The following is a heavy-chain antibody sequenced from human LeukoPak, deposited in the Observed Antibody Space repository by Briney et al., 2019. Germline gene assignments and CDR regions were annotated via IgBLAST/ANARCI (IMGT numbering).Heavy chain of an antibody. V-gene: IGHV1-46*03. CDR2: MFSSGGNT. J-gene: IGHJ4*02. Sequence: ASVTVSFKSSLYTFTPYNMHWVRQPPGQEREGMGTMFSSGGNTRYAHDLQGRVSMTRDPSTSTVYMELSSLRSEDTAVYYCAREFPETYNFDNWGQGALVTVSS. CDR1: LYTFTPYN. CDR3: AREFPETYNFDN.